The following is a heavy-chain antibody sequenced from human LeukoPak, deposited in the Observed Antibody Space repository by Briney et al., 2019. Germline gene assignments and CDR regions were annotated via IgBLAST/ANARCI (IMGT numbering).Heavy chain of an antibody. V-gene: IGHV4-4*07. Sequence: SETLSLTCTVSGGSISSYYWSWIRQPAGKGLEWIGRIYTSGSTNYNPSLKSRVTMSVDTSKNQFSLKLSSVTAADTAVYYCARERATTPHYYYYYMDVWGEGTTVTISS. J-gene: IGHJ6*03. CDR2: IYTSGST. CDR3: ARERATTPHYYYYYMDV. CDR1: GGSISSYY. D-gene: IGHD1-26*01.